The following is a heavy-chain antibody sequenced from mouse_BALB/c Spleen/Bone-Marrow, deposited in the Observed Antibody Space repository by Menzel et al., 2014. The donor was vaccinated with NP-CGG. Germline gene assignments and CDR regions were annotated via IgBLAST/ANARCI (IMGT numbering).Heavy chain of an antibody. CDR3: ARSGSSSGYFDY. J-gene: IGHJ2*01. V-gene: IGHV5-17*02. CDR2: ISSGCSTI. D-gene: IGHD1-1*01. Sequence: VKLVESGGGLVQPGGSRKLSCAASGFTFSSFAMHWVRQAPEKGLEWVAYISSGCSTIYYADTVMGRFTISRDNPKNTLFLQMTSLRSEDTAMYYCARSGSSSGYFDYWGQGTTLTVSS. CDR1: GFTFSSFA.